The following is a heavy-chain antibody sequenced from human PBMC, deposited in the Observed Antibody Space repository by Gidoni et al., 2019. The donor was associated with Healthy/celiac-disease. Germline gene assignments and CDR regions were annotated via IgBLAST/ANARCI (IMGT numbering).Heavy chain of an antibody. V-gene: IGHV3-23*01. CDR2: IRGSGGST. D-gene: IGHD3-22*01. J-gene: IGHJ4*02. Sequence: EVQLLESGGGLVQPGGSLSLSCAASGFTFSSYAMSWVRQAPGKGLEWVSAIRGSGGSTYYADSVKGRFTISRDNSKNTLYLQMNSLRAEDTAVYYCAKGYDSSGYYFDYWGQGTLVTVSS. CDR1: GFTFSSYA. CDR3: AKGYDSSGYYFDY.